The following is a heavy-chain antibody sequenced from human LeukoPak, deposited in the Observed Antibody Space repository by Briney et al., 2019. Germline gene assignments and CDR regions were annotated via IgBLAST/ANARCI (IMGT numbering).Heavy chain of an antibody. CDR3: ARVVGSTSWFDS. D-gene: IGHD2-2*01. Sequence: SQTLSLTRTVSGDFIIGAPYYWSWVRQHPGKGLEWIAYTYYSGNTYYNPSLKSRVNLSVDTSNNQFSLNLTSVTAADTAVYYCARVVGSTSWFDSWGQETRVTVSS. CDR1: GDFIIGAPYY. J-gene: IGHJ5*01. CDR2: TYYSGNT. V-gene: IGHV4-31*03.